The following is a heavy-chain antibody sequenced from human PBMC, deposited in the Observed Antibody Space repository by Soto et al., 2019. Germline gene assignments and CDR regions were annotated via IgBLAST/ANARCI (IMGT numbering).Heavy chain of an antibody. V-gene: IGHV3-23*01. J-gene: IGHJ4*02. CDR2: ISGSGAYT. D-gene: IGHD2-2*01. CDR3: AKCGCSSTSCQCDY. Sequence: EVQLLESGGGSVQPGGSLRLSCAASGFTFSSYAMTWVRQPPGKGLEWVSAISGSGAYTYYANSVKGRFTISRDNSKNTLYLQLNTLRAEDTAVYYCAKCGCSSTSCQCDYWGRGTRVTVSS. CDR1: GFTFSSYA.